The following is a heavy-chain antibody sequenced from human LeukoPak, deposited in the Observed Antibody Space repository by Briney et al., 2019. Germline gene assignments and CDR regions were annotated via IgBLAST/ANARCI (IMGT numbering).Heavy chain of an antibody. Sequence: GGSLRLSCAASGFTFSSYWMHWVRQAPGKGLVWVSRINSDGSSTSYADSVKGRFTISRDNSKNTLYLQMNSLRAEDTAVYYCAKSPYYGSGKGYFDYWGQGTLVTVSS. V-gene: IGHV3-74*01. D-gene: IGHD3-10*01. CDR1: GFTFSSYW. CDR3: AKSPYYGSGKGYFDY. J-gene: IGHJ4*02. CDR2: INSDGSST.